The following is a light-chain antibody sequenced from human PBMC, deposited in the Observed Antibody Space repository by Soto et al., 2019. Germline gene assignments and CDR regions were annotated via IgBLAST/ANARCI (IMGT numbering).Light chain of an antibody. CDR3: SSIATSRGDV. Sequence: QSALTQPASVSGSPGQSITISCTGTSSDVGAYNSVSWYQQHPGKAPKLVIYAVTNRPPGVSDRFSGAKSGNTASLSISGLQAEDEADYYCSSIATSRGDVFGTGTKLTVL. V-gene: IGLV2-14*01. CDR2: AVT. J-gene: IGLJ1*01. CDR1: SSDVGAYNS.